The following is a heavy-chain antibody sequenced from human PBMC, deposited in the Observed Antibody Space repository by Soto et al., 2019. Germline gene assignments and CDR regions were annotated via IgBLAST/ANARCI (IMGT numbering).Heavy chain of an antibody. CDR1: GFTFSSYA. Sequence: EVQLLESGGGLVQPGGSLRLSCAASGFTFSSYAMSWVRQAPGKGLEWVSAISGSGGSTYYADSVKGRFTISRDNSKNTLYLQMNSLRAEDTVVYYCAKVPGMGYDYVWGDFDYWGQGTLVTVSS. CDR3: AKVPGMGYDYVWGDFDY. CDR2: ISGSGGST. D-gene: IGHD3-16*01. J-gene: IGHJ4*02. V-gene: IGHV3-23*01.